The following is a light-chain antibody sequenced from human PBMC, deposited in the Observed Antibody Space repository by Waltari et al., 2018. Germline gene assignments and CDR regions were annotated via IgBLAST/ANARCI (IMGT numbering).Light chain of an antibody. CDR2: DVS. V-gene: IGLV2-14*03. Sequence: QSALTQPASVSGSPGQSITISCTGTSSDVGSYNYVPWYQQLPGKAPKLMIYDVSYRPSGVSNRFSGSKSGNTASLTISWLQAEDEADYYCSSYITTNTLELFGGGTSLTVL. J-gene: IGLJ2*01. CDR3: SSYITTNTLEL. CDR1: SSDVGSYNY.